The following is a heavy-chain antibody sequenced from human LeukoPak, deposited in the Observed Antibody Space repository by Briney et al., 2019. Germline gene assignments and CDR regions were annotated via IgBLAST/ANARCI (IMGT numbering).Heavy chain of an antibody. J-gene: IGHJ5*02. CDR3: ARVAYYYGSGIYNWFDP. CDR1: GGTFSSYA. Sequence: ASVKVSCKASGGTFSSYAISWVRQAPGQGLEWMGGIIPIFGTANYAQKFQGRVTITADESTSTAYMELSSLRSEDTAVYYCARVAYYYGSGIYNWFDPWGQGTLVTVSS. D-gene: IGHD3-10*01. CDR2: IIPIFGTA. V-gene: IGHV1-69*13.